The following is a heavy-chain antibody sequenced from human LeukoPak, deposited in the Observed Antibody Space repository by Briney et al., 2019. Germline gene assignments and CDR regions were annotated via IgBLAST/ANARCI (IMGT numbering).Heavy chain of an antibody. CDR3: TIERRYYYGSGSPDAFDI. V-gene: IGHV3-15*01. J-gene: IGHJ3*02. CDR2: IKSKTDGGTT. Sequence: GGSLRLSCAASGFTFSNAWMSWVRQAPGKGLEWVGRIKSKTDGGTTDYAAPVKGRFTISRDDSKNTLYLQMNSLKTEDTAVYYCTIERRYYYGSGSPDAFDIWGQGTMVTVSS. D-gene: IGHD3-10*01. CDR1: GFTFSNAW.